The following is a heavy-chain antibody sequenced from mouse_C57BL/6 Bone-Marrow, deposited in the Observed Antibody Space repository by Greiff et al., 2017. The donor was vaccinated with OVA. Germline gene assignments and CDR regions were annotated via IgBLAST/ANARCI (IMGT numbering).Heavy chain of an antibody. D-gene: IGHD3-1*01. V-gene: IGHV1-55*01. CDR3: ARTGYVPFFDY. CDR2: IYPGSGST. CDR1: GYTFTSYW. Sequence: VKPGASVKMSCKASGYTFTSYWITWVKQRPGQGLEWIGDIYPGSGSTNYNEKFKSKATLTVDTSSSTAYMQLSSLTSEDSAVYYCARTGYVPFFDYWGQGTTLTVSS. J-gene: IGHJ2*01.